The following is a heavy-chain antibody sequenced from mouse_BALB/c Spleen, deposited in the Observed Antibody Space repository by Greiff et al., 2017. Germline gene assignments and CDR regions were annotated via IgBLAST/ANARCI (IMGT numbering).Heavy chain of an antibody. J-gene: IGHJ4*01. V-gene: IGHV6-6*02. CDR3: TRGVVTYYYAMDY. CDR2: IRLKSNNYAT. Sequence: EVKVEESGGGLVQPGGSMKLSCVASGFTFSNYWMNWVRQSPEKGLEWVAEIRLKSNNYATHYAESVKGRFTISRDDSKSSVYLQMNNLRAEDTGIYYCTRGVVTYYYAMDYWGQGTSVTVSS. CDR1: GFTFSNYW. D-gene: IGHD1-1*02.